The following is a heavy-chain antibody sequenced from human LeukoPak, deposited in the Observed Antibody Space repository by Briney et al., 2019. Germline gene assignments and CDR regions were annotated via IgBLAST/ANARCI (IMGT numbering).Heavy chain of an antibody. CDR3: ARGAAYSD. Sequence: GGSLRLSCAASGFIFSNNDMHWVGQAPGKRLEWISYISSRGVTISYADSVKGRFTISRDNARNSLYLQMNSLRAEDTAVYYCARGAAYSDWGQGTLVTVSS. CDR2: ISSRGVTI. V-gene: IGHV3-48*03. D-gene: IGHD2-15*01. CDR1: GFIFSNND. J-gene: IGHJ4*02.